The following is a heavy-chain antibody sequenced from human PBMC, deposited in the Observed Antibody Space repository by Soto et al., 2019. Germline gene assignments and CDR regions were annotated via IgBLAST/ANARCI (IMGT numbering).Heavy chain of an antibody. J-gene: IGHJ4*02. Sequence: QVQLQESGPGLVKPSQTLSLTCTVSGGSISSGDYYWSWLRQPPGKGLEWIGYIYYRGSTYYNPSSKSRVPRSVDTSKNQFSRKLGSVTAADTAVYYCARVGVYCISTSCYRPRGIDYCGQGTLVTVSS. CDR1: GGSISSGDYY. CDR3: ARVGVYCISTSCYRPRGIDY. D-gene: IGHD2-2*01. V-gene: IGHV4-30-4*01. CDR2: IYYRGST.